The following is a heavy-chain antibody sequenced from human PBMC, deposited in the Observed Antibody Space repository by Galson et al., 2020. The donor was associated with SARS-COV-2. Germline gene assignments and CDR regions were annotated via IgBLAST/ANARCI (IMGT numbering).Heavy chain of an antibody. CDR1: GYTFTGYY. Sequence: ASVKVSCKASGYTFTGYYMHWVRQAPGQGLEWMGRIIPNSGGTNYAQKFQGRVTMTRDTSISTAYMELSRLRSDDTAVYYCARGGRLYYYYGMDVWGQGTTVTVSS. J-gene: IGHJ6*02. CDR3: ARGGRLYYYYGMDV. V-gene: IGHV1-2*06. CDR2: IIPNSGGT.